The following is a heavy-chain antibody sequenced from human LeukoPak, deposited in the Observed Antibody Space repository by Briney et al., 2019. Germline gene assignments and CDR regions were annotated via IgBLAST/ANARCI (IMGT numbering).Heavy chain of an antibody. Sequence: SQTLSLTCTVSGGSISSGSYYWSWIRQPAGKGLEWIGRIYTSGSTNYNPSLKSRVTISVDTSKNQFSLKLSSVTAADTAVYYCARGRIAAAGSYYWGQGTLVTVSS. D-gene: IGHD6-13*01. CDR1: GGSISSGSYY. V-gene: IGHV4-61*02. CDR2: IYTSGST. CDR3: ARGRIAAAGSYY. J-gene: IGHJ4*02.